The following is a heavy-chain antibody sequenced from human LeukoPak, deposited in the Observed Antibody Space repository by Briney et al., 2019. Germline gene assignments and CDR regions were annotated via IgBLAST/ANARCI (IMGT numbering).Heavy chain of an antibody. CDR3: ARAPFADYFDY. D-gene: IGHD2/OR15-2a*01. CDR2: IYSGGST. CDR1: GFTVSSNY. Sequence: GGSLSLSCAASGFTVSSNYMSWVRQAPGKGLEWVSVIYSGGSTYYADFVKGRFTISRDNSKNTLYLQMNSLRAEDTAVYYCARAPFADYFDYWGQGTLVTVSS. V-gene: IGHV3-66*01. J-gene: IGHJ4*02.